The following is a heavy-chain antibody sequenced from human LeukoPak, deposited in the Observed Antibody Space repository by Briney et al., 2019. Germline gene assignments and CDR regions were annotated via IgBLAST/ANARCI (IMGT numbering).Heavy chain of an antibody. CDR1: GFTFSSYG. CDR2: ISYDGSNK. D-gene: IGHD5-18*01. Sequence: GRSLRLSCAASGFTFSSYGMHWVRQAPGKGLEWVAVISYDGSNKYYADSVKGRFTISRDNSKNTLYLQMNSLRAEDTAVYYCAKDRHSYGLLYTLDYWGQGTLVTVSS. V-gene: IGHV3-30*18. CDR3: AKDRHSYGLLYTLDY. J-gene: IGHJ4*02.